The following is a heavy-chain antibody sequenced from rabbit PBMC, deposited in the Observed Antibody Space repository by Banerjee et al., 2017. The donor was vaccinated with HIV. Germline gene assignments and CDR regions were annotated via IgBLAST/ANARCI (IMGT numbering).Heavy chain of an antibody. CDR2: IYAGSSGST. D-gene: IGHD4-1*01. V-gene: IGHV1S40*01. CDR1: GFSFSSSYY. Sequence: QSLEESGGDLVKPGASLTLTCTASGFSFSSSYYMCWVRQAPGKGLEWIACIYAGSSGSTYYASWAKGQFTISKTSSTTVTLQMTSLTAADTATYFCARGNSGWGAGFNLWGQGTLVTVS. J-gene: IGHJ4*01. CDR3: ARGNSGWGAGFNL.